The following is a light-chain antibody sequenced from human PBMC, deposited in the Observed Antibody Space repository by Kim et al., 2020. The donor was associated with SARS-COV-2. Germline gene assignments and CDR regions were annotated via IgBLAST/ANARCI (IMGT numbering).Light chain of an antibody. CDR1: SLRSYY. J-gene: IGLJ1*01. V-gene: IGLV3-19*01. CDR3: NSRDSSGNHYV. Sequence: ALEKTVRITFRGGSLRSYYASWYQQKPGQAPVLVIYGKNNRPSGIPDRFSGSSSGNTASLTITGAQAEDEADYYCNSRDSSGNHYVFGTGTKVTVL. CDR2: GKN.